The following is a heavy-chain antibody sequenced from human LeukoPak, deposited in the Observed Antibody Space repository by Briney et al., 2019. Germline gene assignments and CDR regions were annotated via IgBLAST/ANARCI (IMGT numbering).Heavy chain of an antibody. D-gene: IGHD4-23*01. Sequence: PSQTLSLTCTVSGGSIISGDYYWSWIRQPPGKGLEWIDYIHYSGSTHYDPSLKSRLTISVDTSKNQFSLKVSSVTAADTAVYYCSRAPAYGANDYGGQGTLVTVSA. CDR1: GGSIISGDYY. CDR2: IHYSGST. J-gene: IGHJ4*02. V-gene: IGHV4-30-4*01. CDR3: SRAPAYGANDY.